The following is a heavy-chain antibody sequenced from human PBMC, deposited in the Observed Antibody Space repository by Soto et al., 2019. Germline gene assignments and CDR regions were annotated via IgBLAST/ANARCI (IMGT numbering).Heavy chain of an antibody. CDR1: GYTFTSYV. V-gene: IGHV1-18*01. D-gene: IGHD6-13*01. CDR3: AIRYSSTHGFISYCFDP. CDR2: ISAYNGNT. J-gene: IGHJ5*02. Sequence: GASVKVSCKASGYTFTSYVISWVRQAPGQGLDCIGWISAYNGNTNYAQKLQGRVTMTTDTSTSTAYMELRSLRSDDTAVYYCAIRYSSTHGFISYCFDPWGQGTLDTVSS.